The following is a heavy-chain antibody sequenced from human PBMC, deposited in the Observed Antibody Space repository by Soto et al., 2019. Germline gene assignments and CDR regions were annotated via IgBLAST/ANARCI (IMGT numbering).Heavy chain of an antibody. D-gene: IGHD5-18*01. CDR3: ARGRTAMVANYYGMGV. Sequence: SVKVSCKASGYTFTSYDINWVRQATGQGLEWMGGIIPIFGTANYAQKFQGRVTITADESTSTAYMELSSLRSEDTAVYYCARGRTAMVANYYGMGVWGQGTTVTVSS. CDR2: IIPIFGTA. CDR1: GYTFTSYD. V-gene: IGHV1-69*13. J-gene: IGHJ6*02.